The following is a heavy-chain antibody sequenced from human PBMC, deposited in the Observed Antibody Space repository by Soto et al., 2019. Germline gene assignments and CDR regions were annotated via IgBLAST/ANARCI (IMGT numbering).Heavy chain of an antibody. D-gene: IGHD6-13*01. J-gene: IGHJ6*02. CDR2: TFPMFGKA. CDR3: ATVDISTWIDGMDV. CDR1: GGTFSSYA. V-gene: IGHV1-69*06. Sequence: SVKVSCKASGGTFSSYAISWVRQAPGQGLEWMGGTFPMFGKANYAQKFQGRVTISADKSTSTAYMELSSLTSEDTAVYYCATVDISTWIDGMDVWGQGTTVTVSS.